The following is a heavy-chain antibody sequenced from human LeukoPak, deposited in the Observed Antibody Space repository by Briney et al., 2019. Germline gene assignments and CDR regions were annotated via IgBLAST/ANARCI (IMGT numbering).Heavy chain of an antibody. J-gene: IGHJ4*02. CDR1: GFTFGSYA. Sequence: GSLRLSCAASGFTFGSYAMHWVRQAPGKGLEWGAVMVYDGSHNYYADSVKGRFTVSRDNSKGTLYLHMNSLRAEDTALYYCARDTGPIPYYFDYWGQGTLVSVSS. D-gene: IGHD2-21*01. V-gene: IGHV3-30*04. CDR2: MVYDGSHN. CDR3: ARDTGPIPYYFDY.